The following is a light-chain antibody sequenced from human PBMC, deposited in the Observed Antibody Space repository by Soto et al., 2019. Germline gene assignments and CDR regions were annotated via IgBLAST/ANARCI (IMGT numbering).Light chain of an antibody. Sequence: DIVLTQSPGTLSVSPGETATLSCRASQSFWGSHLAWYQHKPGQAPRLLIYAASDRPTGIPDRFSGSGSGTDFTLTISRLEPEDFAVYYCQQYGRSPITFGLGTKVDIK. J-gene: IGKJ1*01. CDR2: AAS. V-gene: IGKV3-20*01. CDR3: QQYGRSPIT. CDR1: QSFWGSH.